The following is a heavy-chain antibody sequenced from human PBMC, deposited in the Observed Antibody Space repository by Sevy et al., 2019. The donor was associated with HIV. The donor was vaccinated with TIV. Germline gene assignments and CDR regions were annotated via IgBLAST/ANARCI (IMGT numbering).Heavy chain of an antibody. CDR3: ARAQADYGDFGGHFDH. D-gene: IGHD4-17*01. V-gene: IGHV3-48*02. Sequence: GGSLRLSCAASGFRFSSFSMNWVRQAPGKGLEWVSYITSSSSTIFYADSVKGRFTISRDNAKNSLYLQMSSLRDEDTAVYYCARAQADYGDFGGHFDHWGLGSLVTVSS. J-gene: IGHJ4*02. CDR2: ITSSSSTI. CDR1: GFRFSSFS.